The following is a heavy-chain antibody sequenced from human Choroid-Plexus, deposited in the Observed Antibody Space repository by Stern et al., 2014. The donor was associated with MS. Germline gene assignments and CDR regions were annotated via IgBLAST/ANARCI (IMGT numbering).Heavy chain of an antibody. D-gene: IGHD2/OR15-2a*01. CDR1: GVTFGSCA. CDR3: AKDRQYLTYFFDH. Sequence: VQLVESGGGVVQPGRPLRLSCVASGVTFGSCAMDWVRQAPGKGLEWVGGVSHDGSYKYYADSVKGRFTISRDNSQNTLYMQMSSLRPEDTAVYYCAKDRQYLTYFFDHWGQGSLVTVSS. CDR2: VSHDGSYK. V-gene: IGHV3-30*18. J-gene: IGHJ5*02.